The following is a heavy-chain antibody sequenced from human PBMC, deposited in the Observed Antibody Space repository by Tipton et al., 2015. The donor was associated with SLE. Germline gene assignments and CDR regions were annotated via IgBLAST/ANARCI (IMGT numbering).Heavy chain of an antibody. V-gene: IGHV4-34*01. CDR2: INHSGST. Sequence: LRLSCAVYGGSFSGYYWSWIRQPPGKGLEWIGEINHSGSTNYNPSLKSRVTISVDTSKNQFSLKLSSVTAADTAVYYCARGESPGGTFDYWGQGTLVTVSS. CDR3: ARGESPGGTFDY. CDR1: GGSFSGYY. J-gene: IGHJ4*02. D-gene: IGHD1-26*01.